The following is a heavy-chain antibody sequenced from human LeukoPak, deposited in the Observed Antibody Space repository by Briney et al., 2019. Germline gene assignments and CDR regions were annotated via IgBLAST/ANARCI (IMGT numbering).Heavy chain of an antibody. CDR3: ASFYGSGSYYTRNWFDP. CDR1: GGSISSSSYY. V-gene: IGHV4-39*01. J-gene: IGHJ5*02. Sequence: SETLSLTCTVSGGSISSSSYYWGWIRQPPGKGLEWIGSIYYSGSTYYNPSLKSRVTISVDTSKNQFSLKLSSVTAADTAVYYCASFYGSGSYYTRNWFDPWGQGTLVTVSS. D-gene: IGHD3-10*01. CDR2: IYYSGST.